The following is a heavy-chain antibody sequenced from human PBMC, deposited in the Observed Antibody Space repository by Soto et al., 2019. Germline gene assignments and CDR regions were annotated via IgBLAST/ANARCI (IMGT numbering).Heavy chain of an antibody. CDR1: GYTFTSYA. CDR3: KRVFCGGNATWFDP. CDR2: INAGNGNT. D-gene: IGHD2-21*01. J-gene: IGHJ5*02. Sequence: QVQRVQSGAEVKKPGASVKVSCKASGYTFTSYAMHWVRQAPGQRRGWMGWINAGNGNTTYSQKFQGRVPITRETNTTKAYMELSSLRSEETDVYYYKRVFCGGNATWFDPCGQGTLVTVSS. V-gene: IGHV1-3*01.